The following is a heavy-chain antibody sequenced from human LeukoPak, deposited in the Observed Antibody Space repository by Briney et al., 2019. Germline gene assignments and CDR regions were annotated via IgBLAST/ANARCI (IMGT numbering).Heavy chain of an antibody. CDR3: AKDPGYCSGYYGDNFDY. CDR1: GFTFSSYA. J-gene: IGHJ4*02. D-gene: IGHD3-22*01. CDR2: ISGSGGST. Sequence: GGSLRLSCAASGFTFSSYAMSWVRQAPGKGLEWVSAISGSGGSTYYADSVKGRFTISRDNSKNTLYLQMNSLRAEDTAVYYCAKDPGYCSGYYGDNFDYWGQGTLVTVSS. V-gene: IGHV3-23*01.